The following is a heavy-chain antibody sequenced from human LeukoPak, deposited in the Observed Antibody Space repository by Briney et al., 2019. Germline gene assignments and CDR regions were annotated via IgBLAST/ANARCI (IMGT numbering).Heavy chain of an antibody. CDR1: GGSISSSSYS. V-gene: IGHV4-39*01. Sequence: RPSETLSLTCTVSGGSISSSSYSWGWIRQPPGKGLEWIGSIYYSGSTYYNPSLKSRVTISVDTSKNQFSLKLSSVTAADTAVYYCRAPSNYGMDVWGQGTTVTVSS. J-gene: IGHJ6*02. CDR3: RAPSNYGMDV. CDR2: IYYSGST.